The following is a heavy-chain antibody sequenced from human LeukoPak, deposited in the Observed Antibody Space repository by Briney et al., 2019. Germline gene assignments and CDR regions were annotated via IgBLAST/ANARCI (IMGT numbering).Heavy chain of an antibody. D-gene: IGHD2-15*01. CDR3: ARDPSRSCAGGNCFSS. V-gene: IGHV4-39*07. CDR1: GGSISSSSYY. Sequence: SETLSLTCTVSGGSISSSSYYWGWIRQPPGKGLEWIGSVFFSGNTYYEPSLKSRVTISVATSTNQFSLNVRSVSAADTAVYYCARDPSRSCAGGNCFSSWGQGTLVIVSS. CDR2: VFFSGNT. J-gene: IGHJ5*02.